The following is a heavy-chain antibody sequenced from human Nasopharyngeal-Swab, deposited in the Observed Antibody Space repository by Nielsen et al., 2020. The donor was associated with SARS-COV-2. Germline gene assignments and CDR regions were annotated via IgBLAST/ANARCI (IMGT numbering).Heavy chain of an antibody. CDR3: VRDVIATVTTPPDY. CDR1: GFTFSSYW. V-gene: IGHV3-7*01. Sequence: GESLKISCAASGFTFSSYWMSWVRQAPGKGLEWVANIKQDGGEKNYVDSVKGRFTISRDNAKNSLYLQMHTLRAEDTAVYYCVRDVIATVTTPPDYWGQGTLVTVSS. D-gene: IGHD4-17*01. J-gene: IGHJ4*02. CDR2: IKQDGGEK.